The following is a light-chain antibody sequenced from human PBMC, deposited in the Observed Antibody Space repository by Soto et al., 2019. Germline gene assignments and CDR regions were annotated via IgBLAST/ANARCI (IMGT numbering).Light chain of an antibody. CDR3: LLWYSAARAWV. Sequence: QAVVTQEPSLTVSPGGTVTLTCASSTGAVTSGNYPNWFQQKPGQAPRTLIYGANNKHSWTPARFSGSLLGGKAALTLSGVQPEDEADYYCLLWYSAARAWVFGGGPKLTVL. J-gene: IGLJ3*02. CDR1: TGAVTSGNY. CDR2: GAN. V-gene: IGLV7-43*01.